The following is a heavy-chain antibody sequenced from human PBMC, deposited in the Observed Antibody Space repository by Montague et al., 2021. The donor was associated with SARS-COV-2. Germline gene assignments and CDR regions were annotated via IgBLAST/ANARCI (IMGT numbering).Heavy chain of an antibody. J-gene: IGHJ3*01. CDR3: ARKIIANAFDV. Sequence: TLSLTCTVSGVSISSGDYSWNWIRQSPGEGLEWIGFIYESGSTLYNPSLKSRITISVDRSKNQFSLRLNSVTAADTAVYYCARKIIANAFDVWGHGTTVTVSS. D-gene: IGHD2/OR15-2a*01. CDR2: IYESGST. V-gene: IGHV4-30-2*06. CDR1: GVSISSGDYS.